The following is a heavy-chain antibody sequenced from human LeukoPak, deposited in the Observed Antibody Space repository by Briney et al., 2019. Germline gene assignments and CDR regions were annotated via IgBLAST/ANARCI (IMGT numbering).Heavy chain of an antibody. Sequence: PSETLSLTCAVYGGSFSGYYWSWIRQPPGKGLEWIGEINHSGSTNYNPSLKSRVTISVDTSKNQFSLKLSSVTAADTAVYYCARFKEQQLVLDYWGQGTLVTVSS. D-gene: IGHD6-13*01. J-gene: IGHJ4*02. V-gene: IGHV4-34*01. CDR3: ARFKEQQLVLDY. CDR1: GGSFSGYY. CDR2: INHSGST.